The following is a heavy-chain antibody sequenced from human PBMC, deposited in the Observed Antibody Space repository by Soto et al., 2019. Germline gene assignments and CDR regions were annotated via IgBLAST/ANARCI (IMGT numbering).Heavy chain of an antibody. D-gene: IGHD3-22*01. V-gene: IGHV4-30-2*01. Sequence: PSETLSLTCAVSGGSISSGGYSWSWIRQPPGKGLEWIGYIYHSGSTYYNPSLKSRVTISVDRSKDQFSLKLSSVTAADTAVYYCAGGYSGYYYGWGHETLVTVYS. CDR3: AGGYSGYYYG. CDR1: GGSISSGGYS. J-gene: IGHJ4*01. CDR2: IYHSGST.